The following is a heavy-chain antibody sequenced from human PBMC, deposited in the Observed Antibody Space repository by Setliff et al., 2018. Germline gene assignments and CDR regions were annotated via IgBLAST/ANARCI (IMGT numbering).Heavy chain of an antibody. CDR2: IIPVFRTA. Sequence: SVKVSCKASGGTFRTDGFSWVRQAPGQGLEWMGRIIPVFRTANYAQKFRGRVTITADESARTAYMEMSSLRFEDTAVYYCARDTRDKYDTSGYYLSFDSWGQGTLVTVSS. J-gene: IGHJ4*02. CDR3: ARDTRDKYDTSGYYLSFDS. CDR1: GGTFRTDG. V-gene: IGHV1-69*13. D-gene: IGHD3-22*01.